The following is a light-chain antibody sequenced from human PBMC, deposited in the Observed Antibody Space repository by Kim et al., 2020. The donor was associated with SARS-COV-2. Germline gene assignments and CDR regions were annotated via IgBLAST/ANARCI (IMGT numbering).Light chain of an antibody. CDR1: QSVSCRP. CDR3: QEDGKTPPYT. V-gene: IGKV3-20*01. Sequence: SPGGGTTPPRRASQSVSCRPLAWDQHKPGQTPQLLIHGAFSRATGNPDRFSGSWVGTEFNLHHRRLEPGDFAVYYCQEDGKTPPYTFGQGTKL. CDR2: GAF. J-gene: IGKJ2*01.